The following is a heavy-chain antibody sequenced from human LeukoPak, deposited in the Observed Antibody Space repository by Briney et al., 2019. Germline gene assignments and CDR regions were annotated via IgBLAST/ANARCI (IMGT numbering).Heavy chain of an antibody. V-gene: IGHV4-31*03. CDR3: ARQKRPYSSSWILQH. CDR1: GGSISSGGYY. Sequence: PSETLSLTCTVSGGSISSGGYYWSWIRQHPGKGLEWIGYIYYSGSTYYNPSLKSRVTISVDTSKNQFSLKLSSVTAADTAVYYCARQKRPYSSSWILQHWGQGTLVTVSS. J-gene: IGHJ1*01. D-gene: IGHD6-13*01. CDR2: IYYSGST.